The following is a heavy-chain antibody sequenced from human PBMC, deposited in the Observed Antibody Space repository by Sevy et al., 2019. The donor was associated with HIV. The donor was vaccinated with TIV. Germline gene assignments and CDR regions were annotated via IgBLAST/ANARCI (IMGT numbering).Heavy chain of an antibody. J-gene: IGHJ4*02. CDR3: ARCTPRIAPSSAAFFDY. D-gene: IGHD1-26*01. Sequence: GGSLRLSCAASGFTFSSFAMSWVRHIPGKGLEWVSTINGRGGSAYYADSVKGRFTLSRDNSNNTVFLQMNRLRDEDTAVYYCARCTPRIAPSSAAFFDYWGQGTLVTVSS. V-gene: IGHV3-23*01. CDR2: INGRGGSA. CDR1: GFTFSSFA.